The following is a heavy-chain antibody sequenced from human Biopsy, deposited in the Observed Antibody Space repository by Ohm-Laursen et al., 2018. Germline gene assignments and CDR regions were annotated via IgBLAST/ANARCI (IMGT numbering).Heavy chain of an antibody. CDR3: ARGDYLDSNGYFWFDP. V-gene: IGHV4-31*01. CDR2: IFNSANT. Sequence: SDTLSLTCTVSGGSISSGGSYWSWIRQRPGKGLEWIGYIFNSANTYYNPSLKNLITISGDTSKNQFSLKLNSVTAADTAVYYCARGDYLDSNGYFWFDPWGQGTLVTVSS. D-gene: IGHD3-22*01. J-gene: IGHJ5*02. CDR1: GGSISSGGSY.